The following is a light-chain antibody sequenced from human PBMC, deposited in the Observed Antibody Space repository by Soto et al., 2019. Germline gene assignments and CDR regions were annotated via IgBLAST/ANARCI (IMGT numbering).Light chain of an antibody. J-gene: IGKJ3*01. CDR3: QHSYSTPLT. CDR2: AAS. Sequence: DLQMTQSPSSLSASVGDRVTITCRASQSISSYLHWYQQNPGQAPKRLIYAASSLQSGVPSRFSGSGSGTDFTLTISSLQPEDFATYYCQHSYSTPLTFGPGTKVDI. V-gene: IGKV1-39*01. CDR1: QSISSY.